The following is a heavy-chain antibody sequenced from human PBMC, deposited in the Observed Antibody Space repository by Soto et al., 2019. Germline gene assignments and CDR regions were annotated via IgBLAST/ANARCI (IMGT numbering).Heavy chain of an antibody. Sequence: QVQLQESGPGLVKPSQTLSLTCTVSGGSISSGGYYWSWIRQHPGKGLEWIGYIYYSGSTYYNPSLNSRVTISVDTSKKLFSLKLSSVTAADTAVYYCARLVDYWYFDYWGQGTLVTVSS. D-gene: IGHD2-8*02. J-gene: IGHJ4*02. V-gene: IGHV4-31*03. CDR3: ARLVDYWYFDY. CDR1: GGSISSGGYY. CDR2: IYYSGST.